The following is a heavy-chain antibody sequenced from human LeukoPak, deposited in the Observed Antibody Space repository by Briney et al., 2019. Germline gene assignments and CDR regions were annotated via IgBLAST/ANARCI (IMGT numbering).Heavy chain of an antibody. CDR3: ARDDVRGIS. CDR2: IFYSGST. D-gene: IGHD3-3*02. CDR1: GVSISSSADY. Sequence: SETLSIFCSVSGVSISSSADYWGWIRQPPGKGLEWIGSIFYSGSTYYNPSLESRVTISVDTSRNQFSLKLSSVTAADTAVYYCARDDVRGISWGEGTLVTVSS. V-gene: IGHV4-39*02. J-gene: IGHJ4*02.